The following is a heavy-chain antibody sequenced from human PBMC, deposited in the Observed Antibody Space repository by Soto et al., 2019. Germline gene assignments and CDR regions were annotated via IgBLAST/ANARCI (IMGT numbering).Heavy chain of an antibody. CDR3: ARDNRYCSSTSCYTWFDP. V-gene: IGHV1-69*04. Sequence: GASVKVSCKASGGTFSSYTISWVRQAPGQGLEWMGRIIPILGIANYEQKFQGRVTITADKSTSTAYMELSSLRSEDTAVYYCARDNRYCSSTSCYTWFDPWGQGTLVTVSS. CDR2: IIPILGIA. D-gene: IGHD2-2*02. J-gene: IGHJ5*02. CDR1: GGTFSSYT.